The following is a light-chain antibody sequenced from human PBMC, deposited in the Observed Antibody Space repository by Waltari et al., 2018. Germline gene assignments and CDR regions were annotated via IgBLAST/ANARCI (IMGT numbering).Light chain of an antibody. CDR2: KAS. J-gene: IGKJ2*01. V-gene: IGKV1-5*03. CDR1: QSMSSW. Sequence: DIQMTPSPSTLSASVGYRVTITCRASQSMSSWLAWYQQKPGKAPKLLIYKASGLGSGVPSRFSGSGSGTEFTLTISSLQPDDFATYYCQHGGTFGQGTKLEIK. CDR3: QHGGT.